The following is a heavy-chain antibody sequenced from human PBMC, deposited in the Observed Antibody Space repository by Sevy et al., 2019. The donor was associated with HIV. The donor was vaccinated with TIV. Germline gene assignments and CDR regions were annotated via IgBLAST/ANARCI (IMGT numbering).Heavy chain of an antibody. D-gene: IGHD2-8*01. V-gene: IGHV3-7*01. CDR3: ARAIGYCTNGVCYGTAIYYYYGMDV. CDR1: GFTFSSYW. J-gene: IGHJ6*02. Sequence: GGSLRLSCAASGFTFSSYWMSWVRQAPGKGLEWVANIKQDGSEKYYVDSVKGRFTISRDNAKNSLYLQMNSLRAEDTAVYYCARAIGYCTNGVCYGTAIYYYYGMDVWGQGTTVTVSS. CDR2: IKQDGSEK.